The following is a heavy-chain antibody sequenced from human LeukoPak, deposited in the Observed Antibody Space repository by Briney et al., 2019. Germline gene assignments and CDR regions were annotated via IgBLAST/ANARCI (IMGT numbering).Heavy chain of an antibody. V-gene: IGHV3-11*01. CDR1: GFTFSDYH. D-gene: IGHD6-19*01. CDR3: AAGRDIAVAGPGGYFDY. J-gene: IGHJ4*02. Sequence: GGSLRLSCAASGFTFSDYHMNWIRQAPGKGLEWVSYISPGGNTIYSADSVNGRFTLSRYSARNSLSLQMNSLTAEDTAVYYCAAGRDIAVAGPGGYFDYWGRGTLVTVSS. CDR2: ISPGGNTI.